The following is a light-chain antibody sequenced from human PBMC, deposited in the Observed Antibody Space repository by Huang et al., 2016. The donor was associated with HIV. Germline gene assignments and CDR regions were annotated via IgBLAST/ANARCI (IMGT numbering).Light chain of an antibody. Sequence: DIHMTQSPSSLSASVGDRVTITCQASQDISNYLNWYQQKPGTAPQVLINDASNLETGVPSRFSGSGSGADFTLTISSLQPEDSATYYCQHYDNLPLTFGGGTKVEIK. V-gene: IGKV1-33*01. CDR1: QDISNY. J-gene: IGKJ4*01. CDR3: QHYDNLPLT. CDR2: DAS.